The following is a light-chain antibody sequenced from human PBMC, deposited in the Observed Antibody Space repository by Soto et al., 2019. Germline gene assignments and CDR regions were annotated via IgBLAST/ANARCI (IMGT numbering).Light chain of an antibody. CDR2: AAS. CDR3: EQYHTYPPT. J-gene: IGKJ3*01. Sequence: DIQMTQSPSSLSASVGDRVTITCRASQGISNFLGWLQQKPGKAPKSLIYAASILQRGVPSRFSGSGSRKDVNLTINSLQPEDFATYYCEQYHTYPPTFGPGTKVYIK. CDR1: QGISNF. V-gene: IGKV1-16*01.